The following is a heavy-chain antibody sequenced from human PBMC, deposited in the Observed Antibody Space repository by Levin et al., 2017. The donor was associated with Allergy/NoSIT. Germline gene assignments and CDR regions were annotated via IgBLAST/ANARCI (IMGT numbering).Heavy chain of an antibody. CDR3: ARGPVAATPPAIYYYYYMDV. J-gene: IGHJ6*03. V-gene: IGHV4-34*01. CDR1: GGSFSGYY. D-gene: IGHD2-15*01. Sequence: PSETLSLTCAVYGGSFSGYYWSWIRQPPGKGLEWIGEINHSGSTNYNPSLKSRVTISVDTSKNQFSLKLSSVTAADTAVYYCARGPVAATPPAIYYYYYMDVWGKGTTVTVSS. CDR2: INHSGST.